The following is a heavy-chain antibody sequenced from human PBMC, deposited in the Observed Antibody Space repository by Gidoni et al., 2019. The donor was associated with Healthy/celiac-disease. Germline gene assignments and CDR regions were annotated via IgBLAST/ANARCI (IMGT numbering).Heavy chain of an antibody. Sequence: EVQLVASGGGLVQPGGSLRLSCAASGFTFSSSSMNWVRQAPGKGLEWVAYISSSSSTIYYADSVKGRFTISRDNAKNSLYLQMNSLRAEDTAVYYCARVNCGGDCYHYYYYGMDVWGQGTTVTVSS. J-gene: IGHJ6*02. D-gene: IGHD2-21*02. CDR2: ISSSSSTI. CDR3: ARVNCGGDCYHYYYYGMDV. CDR1: GFTFSSSS. V-gene: IGHV3-48*01.